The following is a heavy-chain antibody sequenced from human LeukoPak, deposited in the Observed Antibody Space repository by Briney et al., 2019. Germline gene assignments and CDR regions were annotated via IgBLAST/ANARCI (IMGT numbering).Heavy chain of an antibody. V-gene: IGHV4-34*01. D-gene: IGHD5-12*01. CDR3: ARERPWLRLALDY. CDR2: INHSGST. CDR1: GGSFSGYY. Sequence: SETLSLTCAVSGGSFSGYYWSWIRHPPGKGLEWIAEINHSGSTNYNPSLKSRVTISVDTSKTQFSLKLSSVTAADTAVYYCARERPWLRLALDYWGQGTLVTVSS. J-gene: IGHJ4*02.